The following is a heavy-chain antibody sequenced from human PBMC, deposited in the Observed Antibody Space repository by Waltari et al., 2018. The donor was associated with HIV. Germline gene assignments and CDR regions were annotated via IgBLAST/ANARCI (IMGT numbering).Heavy chain of an antibody. D-gene: IGHD6-19*01. CDR1: GFTFSRSA. Sequence: EVRLLEYGGDWVQPGGSLRLSCAVSGFTFSRSAMAWVRQAPGRGLEWVAGLSGSGETANYADSVKGRFTISRDNSKNMMFLQLNSLRVDDTAVYYGVRSGVGQWLVRSWVIDLWGRGSQVTVS. CDR2: LSGSGETA. CDR3: VRSGVGQWLVRSWVIDL. V-gene: IGHV3-23*01. J-gene: IGHJ2*01.